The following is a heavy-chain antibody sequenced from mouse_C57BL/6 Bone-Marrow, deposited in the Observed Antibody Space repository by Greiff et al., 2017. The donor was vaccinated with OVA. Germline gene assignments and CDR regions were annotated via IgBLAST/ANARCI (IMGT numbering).Heavy chain of an antibody. Sequence: EVQLQQSGPELVKPGASVKIPCKASGYTFTDYNMDWVKQSHGKSLEWIGDINPNNGGPIYNQKFKGKATLTVDKSSSTAYMELRSLTSEDTAVYYCARGDYGYDVWYFDVWGTGTTVTVSS. D-gene: IGHD2-2*01. CDR2: INPNNGGP. CDR1: GYTFTDYN. CDR3: ARGDYGYDVWYFDV. J-gene: IGHJ1*03. V-gene: IGHV1-18*01.